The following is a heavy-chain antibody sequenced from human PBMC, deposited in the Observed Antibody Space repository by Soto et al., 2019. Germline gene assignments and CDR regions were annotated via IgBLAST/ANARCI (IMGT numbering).Heavy chain of an antibody. CDR2: INAGNGNT. V-gene: IGHV1-3*01. D-gene: IGHD1-26*01. J-gene: IGHJ4*02. Sequence: ASVKVSCKASGYTFTSYAMHWVRQAPGQRLEWMGWINAGNGNTKYSQKFQGRVTITRDTSASTAYMELSSLRSEDTAVYYCARGPVGATRALYWGQGTLVTVSS. CDR3: ARGPVGATRALY. CDR1: GYTFTSYA.